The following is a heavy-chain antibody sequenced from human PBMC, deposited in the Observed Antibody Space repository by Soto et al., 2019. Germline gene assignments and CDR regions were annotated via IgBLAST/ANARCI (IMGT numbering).Heavy chain of an antibody. D-gene: IGHD1-26*01. CDR2: MNPNSGNT. CDR3: ANIVGATTRGYYCYYYYGMDV. J-gene: IGHJ6*02. Sequence: ASVKVSCKASGYTFTSYDINWVRQATGQGLEWMGWMNPNSGNTGSAQKFQGRVIMTRNTSISTAYMELSSLRSEDTAVYYCANIVGATTRGYYCYYYYGMDVWGQGTTVTVSS. CDR1: GYTFTSYD. V-gene: IGHV1-8*01.